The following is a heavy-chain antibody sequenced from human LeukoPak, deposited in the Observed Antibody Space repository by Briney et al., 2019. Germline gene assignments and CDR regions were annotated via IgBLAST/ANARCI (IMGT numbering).Heavy chain of an antibody. CDR2: ISAYNGNT. V-gene: IGHV1-18*01. CDR1: GYTFISYG. D-gene: IGHD6-19*01. Sequence: ASVTVSCKASGYTFISYGISWVRQAPGQGLEWMGWISAYNGNTNYAQKLQGRVTMTTDTSTSTAYMELRSLRSDDTAVYYCARRLAVASYTDYWGQGTLVTVSS. J-gene: IGHJ4*02. CDR3: ARRLAVASYTDY.